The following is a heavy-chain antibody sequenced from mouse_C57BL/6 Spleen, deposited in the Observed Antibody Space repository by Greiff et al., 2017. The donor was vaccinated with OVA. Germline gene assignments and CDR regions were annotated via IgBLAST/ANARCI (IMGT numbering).Heavy chain of an antibody. V-gene: IGHV5-6*01. Sequence: EVQGVESGGDLVKPGGSLQLSCAASGFTFSSYGMSWVRQTPAKRLEWVATISSGGSYTYYPDSVKGRFTISRDNAKNTLYLQMSSLKSEDTAMYYGARHAGDYWGQGTSVTVSS. CDR1: GFTFSSYG. CDR3: ARHAGDY. CDR2: ISSGGSYT. J-gene: IGHJ4*01.